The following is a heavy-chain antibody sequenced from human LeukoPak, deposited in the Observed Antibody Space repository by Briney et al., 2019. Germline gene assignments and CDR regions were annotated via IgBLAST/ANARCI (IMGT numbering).Heavy chain of an antibody. D-gene: IGHD3-9*01. Sequence: GSLRLSCVTSGFTFSTSAMSWVRQAPGKGLEWVSSISNTGGFTYHADSMKGRFTISRDNSKNTLFLQMNTLRVEDTAVYYCTRDLMDYDVSTGLHHYYMDVWGQGTTVTVSS. CDR3: TRDLMDYDVSTGLHHYYMDV. J-gene: IGHJ6*02. V-gene: IGHV3-23*01. CDR2: ISNTGGFT. CDR1: GFTFSTSA.